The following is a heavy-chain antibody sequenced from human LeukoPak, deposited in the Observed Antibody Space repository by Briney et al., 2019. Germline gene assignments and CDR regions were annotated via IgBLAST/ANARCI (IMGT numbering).Heavy chain of an antibody. CDR1: GFTFSSYA. Sequence: LPGGSLKLSCAASGFTFSSYAMSWVRQAPGKGLEWVSAISGSGGSTYYADSVKGRFTISRDNSKNTLYLQMNSLRAEDTAVYYCAKERRVTVTYSSHFDYWGQGTLVTVSS. CDR3: AKERRVTVTYSSHFDY. D-gene: IGHD4-11*01. CDR2: ISGSGGST. V-gene: IGHV3-23*01. J-gene: IGHJ4*02.